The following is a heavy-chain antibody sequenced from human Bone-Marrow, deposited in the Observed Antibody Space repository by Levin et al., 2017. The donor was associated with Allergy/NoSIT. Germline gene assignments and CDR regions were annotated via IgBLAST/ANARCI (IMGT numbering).Heavy chain of an antibody. CDR2: INSDGSST. Sequence: GESLKISCAASGFTFSSYWMHWVRQAPGKGLVWVSRINSDGSSTSYADSVKGRFTISRDNAKNTLYLQMNSLRAEDTAVYYCARNSPHDYGDYAYYYYYMDGWGKGTTVTVSS. V-gene: IGHV3-74*01. CDR1: GFTFSSYW. D-gene: IGHD4-17*01. J-gene: IGHJ6*03. CDR3: ARNSPHDYGDYAYYYYYMDG.